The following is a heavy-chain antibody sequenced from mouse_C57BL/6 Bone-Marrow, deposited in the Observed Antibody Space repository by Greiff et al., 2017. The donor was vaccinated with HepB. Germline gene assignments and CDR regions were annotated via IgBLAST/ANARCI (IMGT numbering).Heavy chain of an antibody. J-gene: IGHJ2*01. V-gene: IGHV2-6-1*01. D-gene: IGHD2-4*01. CDR1: GFSLTSYG. CDR3: ARHYYDYDGYYFDY. CDR2: IWSDGST. Sequence: VQLQESGPGLVAPSQSLSITCTVSGFSLTSYGVHWVRQPPGKGLEWLVVIWSDGSTTYNSALKSRLSISKDNSKSQVFLKMNSLQTDDTAMYYCARHYYDYDGYYFDYWGQGTTLTVSS.